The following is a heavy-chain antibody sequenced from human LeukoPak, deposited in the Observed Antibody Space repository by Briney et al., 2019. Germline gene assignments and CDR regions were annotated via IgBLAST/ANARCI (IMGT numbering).Heavy chain of an antibody. Sequence: PSETLSLTCTVSGGSISSYYWSWLRQPPGKGPEWIGYIYYSGSTNYNPSLKSRVTISIDTSKNQFSLKLSSVTAADTAVYYCARQQCNGGSCYSRAIWFDPWGQGTLVTVSS. CDR1: GGSISSYY. CDR2: IYYSGST. CDR3: ARQQCNGGSCYSRAIWFDP. D-gene: IGHD2-15*01. V-gene: IGHV4-59*08. J-gene: IGHJ5*02.